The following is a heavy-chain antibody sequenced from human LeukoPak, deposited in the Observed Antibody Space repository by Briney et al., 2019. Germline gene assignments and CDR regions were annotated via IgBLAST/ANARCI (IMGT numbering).Heavy chain of an antibody. D-gene: IGHD2-2*03. V-gene: IGHV1-69*13. J-gene: IGHJ4*02. CDR2: IIPIFGTA. Sequence: ASVKVSCKASGGTFSSYAISWVRQAPGQGLEWMGGIIPIFGTANYAQKFQGRVTITADESTSAAYMELSSLRSEDTAVYYCARIGYCSSTSCSPQDYWGQGTLVTVSS. CDR3: ARIGYCSSTSCSPQDY. CDR1: GGTFSSYA.